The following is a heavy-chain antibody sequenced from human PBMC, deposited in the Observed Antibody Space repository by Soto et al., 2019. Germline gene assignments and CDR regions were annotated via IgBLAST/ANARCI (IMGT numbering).Heavy chain of an antibody. V-gene: IGHV4-59*01. CDR3: AALRRGYYGMDV. J-gene: IGHJ6*02. Sequence: PSETLSLTCTVSGGSISGYFWNWIRQPPGKGLEWIGQIYYSGSTNYNPSPSLKSRVTISVDTSKRQFSLKVSSVTAADTAVYYCAALRRGYYGMDVWGQGTTVTVSS. CDR1: GGSISGYF. CDR2: IYYSGST.